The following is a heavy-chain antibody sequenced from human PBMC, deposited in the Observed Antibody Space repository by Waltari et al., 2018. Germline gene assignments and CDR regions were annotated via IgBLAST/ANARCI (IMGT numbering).Heavy chain of an antibody. CDR3: ARDAAYCSSTSCDYMDV. V-gene: IGHV1-69*14. D-gene: IGHD2-2*01. Sequence: QVQLVQSGAEVKKPGSSVKVSCKASGGTFSSYAISWVRQAPGQGLEWMGGSIPSVGTANYEQKFQGRVTITAEKSTSTAYRELSSLRSEDTAVYYCARDAAYCSSTSCDYMDVWGKGTTVTVSS. J-gene: IGHJ6*03. CDR2: SIPSVGTA. CDR1: GGTFSSYA.